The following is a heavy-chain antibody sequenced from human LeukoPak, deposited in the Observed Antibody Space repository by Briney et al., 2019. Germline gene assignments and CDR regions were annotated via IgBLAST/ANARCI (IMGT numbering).Heavy chain of an antibody. CDR1: GFTFSSYA. V-gene: IGHV3-23*01. D-gene: IGHD2-21*02. CDR3: AKCVVVTAIDAFDI. CDR2: ISNTGGST. Sequence: GGSLRLSCAASGFTFSSYAMSWVRQAPGKGLEWVSVISNTGGSTFYADSVKGRFTISRDNSKNTLYLQMNSLRAEDTAVYYCAKCVVVTAIDAFDIWGQGTMVTVSS. J-gene: IGHJ3*02.